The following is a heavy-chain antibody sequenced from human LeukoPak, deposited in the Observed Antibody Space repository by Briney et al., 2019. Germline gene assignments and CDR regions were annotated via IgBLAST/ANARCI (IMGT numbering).Heavy chain of an antibody. J-gene: IGHJ6*03. D-gene: IGHD6-13*01. CDR1: GYTFTSYD. Sequence: ASVKVSCKASGYTFTSYDINWVRQATGRGLDWMGWMNPNSGNTGYAQKFQGRVTMTRNTSISTAYMELSSLRSEDTAVYYCAAATSSKHLYYYYYYMDVWGKGTTVTVSS. V-gene: IGHV1-8*01. CDR2: MNPNSGNT. CDR3: AAATSSKHLYYYYYYMDV.